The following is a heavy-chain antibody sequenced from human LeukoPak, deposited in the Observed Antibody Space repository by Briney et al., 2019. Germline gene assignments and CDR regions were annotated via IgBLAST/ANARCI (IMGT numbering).Heavy chain of an antibody. J-gene: IGHJ5*02. Sequence: GGTLRLSCVASGFSFSSDGMSWVRQAPGRGLEWVSGILGGAGSTYYADSVKGRFTISRDNSKNTLYLQMNSLRAEDTAVYYCAKKYSTGLDPWGQGTLVTVSS. CDR1: GFSFSSDG. V-gene: IGHV3-23*01. CDR2: ILGGAGST. CDR3: AKKYSTGLDP. D-gene: IGHD1-26*01.